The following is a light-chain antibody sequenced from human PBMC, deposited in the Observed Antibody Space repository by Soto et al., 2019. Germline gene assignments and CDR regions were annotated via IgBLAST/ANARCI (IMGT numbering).Light chain of an antibody. CDR2: EDN. CDR1: SGSIASNY. Sequence: QSVSESPGKTVTISCTGSSGSIASNYVQWYQQRPGSAPTTVIYEDNQRPSGVPDRFSGSVDRSSKSASLTISGLKTEDEADYYCQSYDNTNQVFGGGTKLTVL. V-gene: IGLV6-57*02. CDR3: QSYDNTNQV. J-gene: IGLJ3*02.